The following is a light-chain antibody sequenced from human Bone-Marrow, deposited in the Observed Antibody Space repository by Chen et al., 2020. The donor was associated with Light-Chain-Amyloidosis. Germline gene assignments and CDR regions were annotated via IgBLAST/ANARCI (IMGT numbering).Light chain of an antibody. Sequence: ELVLTQSPGTLSLSPEERATLSCRASQSISGGSLAWYQQKPGQTPMLLVYSVSITATGVPDRFTGTGSETDLTRTISILEPVYFTVCYCQRYSRSDTIVGGTKL. CDR3: QRYSRSDT. V-gene: IGKV3-20*01. CDR2: SVS. J-gene: IGKJ4*01. CDR1: QSISGGS.